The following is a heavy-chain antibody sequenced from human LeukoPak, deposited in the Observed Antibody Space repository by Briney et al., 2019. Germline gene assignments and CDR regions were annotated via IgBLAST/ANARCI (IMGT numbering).Heavy chain of an antibody. D-gene: IGHD3-3*01. V-gene: IGHV3-74*01. Sequence: GALRLSCAASGFTFSNYWMHWIRQVPGKGLVWVSHIKYDGSATNYADSVKGRFTISRDNAKNTLYLQMNSLRAEDTAVYYCVSGSLQSGYNFDYWGQGALVTVS. CDR2: IKYDGSAT. J-gene: IGHJ4*02. CDR3: VSGSLQSGYNFDY. CDR1: GFTFSNYW.